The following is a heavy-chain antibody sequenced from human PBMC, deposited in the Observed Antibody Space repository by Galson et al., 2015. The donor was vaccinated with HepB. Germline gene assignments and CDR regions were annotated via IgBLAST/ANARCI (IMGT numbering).Heavy chain of an antibody. CDR2: ISPDRNYK. CDR1: RFTFVNYV. CDR3: ARNLRSGLLGRTWSTFDS. V-gene: IGHV3-30*03. J-gene: IGHJ4*02. Sequence: SLRLSCAASRFTFVNYVMSWVRQAPGKGLEWVALISPDRNYKYFADSVKGRFTISRDNSKNTLFLDINGLRSEDTAVYYFARNLRSGLLGRTWSTFDSWGQGTLVTVSS. D-gene: IGHD6-25*01.